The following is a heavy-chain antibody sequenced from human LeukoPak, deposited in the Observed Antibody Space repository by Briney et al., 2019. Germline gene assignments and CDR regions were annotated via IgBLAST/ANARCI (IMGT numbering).Heavy chain of an antibody. CDR2: IYPGDSDT. CDR3: ATGGYCSSASCYDFFDY. Sequence: SLQISSKGSGYSFTSYWIGWGRQMPGKGVEWMVIIYPGDSDTRYNPSFQGQVTISADTSISTAYLQWSSLKASDTAMYCCATGGYCSSASCYDFFDYWGQGTLVTVSS. CDR1: GYSFTSYW. V-gene: IGHV5-51*01. J-gene: IGHJ4*02. D-gene: IGHD2-2*01.